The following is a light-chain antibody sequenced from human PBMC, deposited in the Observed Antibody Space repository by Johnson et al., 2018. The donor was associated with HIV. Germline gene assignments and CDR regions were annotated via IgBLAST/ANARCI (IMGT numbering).Light chain of an antibody. J-gene: IGLJ1*01. Sequence: QSVLTQPPSVSAAPGQKVTISCSGSSSNIGNNYVSWYQQLPGTAPKLLIYENNKRPSGIPDRFSGSKSGTSATLGITRLQTGDEADYYCGTWDSSLSVYVFRTGTKVTVL. CDR2: ENN. CDR3: GTWDSSLSVYV. V-gene: IGLV1-51*02. CDR1: SSNIGNNY.